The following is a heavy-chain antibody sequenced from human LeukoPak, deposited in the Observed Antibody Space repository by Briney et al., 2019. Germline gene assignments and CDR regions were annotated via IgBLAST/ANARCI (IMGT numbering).Heavy chain of an antibody. CDR2: ISNGYST. Sequence: GGSLRLSCVVSGFTFSSTGMSWVRQAPGQGLEWVSGISNGYSTYYADSVKGRFTISRDNAKNSLYLQMNSLRAEDTAVYYCASWDIVVVPADRLSHYYYYMDVWGKGTTVTISS. D-gene: IGHD2-2*01. V-gene: IGHV3-23*01. J-gene: IGHJ6*03. CDR3: ASWDIVVVPADRLSHYYYYMDV. CDR1: GFTFSSTG.